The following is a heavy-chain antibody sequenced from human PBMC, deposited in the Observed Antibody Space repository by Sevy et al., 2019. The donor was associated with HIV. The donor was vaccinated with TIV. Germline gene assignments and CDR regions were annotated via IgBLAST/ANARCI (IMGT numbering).Heavy chain of an antibody. CDR1: GFTFSDYY. Sequence: GGSLRLSCAASGFTFSDYYMSWIRQAPGKGLEWLSYISSSGSTIYYADSVKGRFTISRDNAKNSLYLQMNSLRAEDTALYYCASLQSSSWSFYFDYWGQGTLVTVSS. V-gene: IGHV3-11*04. J-gene: IGHJ4*02. D-gene: IGHD6-13*01. CDR3: ASLQSSSWSFYFDY. CDR2: ISSSGSTI.